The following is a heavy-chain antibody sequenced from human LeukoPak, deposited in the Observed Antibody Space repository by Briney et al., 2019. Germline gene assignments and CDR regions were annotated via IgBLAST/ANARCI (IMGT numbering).Heavy chain of an antibody. J-gene: IGHJ4*02. CDR1: GFTVSTYA. CDR2: ITGIGGGT. V-gene: IGHV3-23*01. Sequence: PGGSLRLSCAASGFTVSTYAMSWVRQAPGEGVGWGSAITGIGGGTYYADSVKGRFTFSRDNSKNTLYLQMNSLSAEDTAVYYCAKDQGDYSSGWSIFDYWGQGSLVTVSS. CDR3: AKDQGDYSSGWSIFDY. D-gene: IGHD6-19*01.